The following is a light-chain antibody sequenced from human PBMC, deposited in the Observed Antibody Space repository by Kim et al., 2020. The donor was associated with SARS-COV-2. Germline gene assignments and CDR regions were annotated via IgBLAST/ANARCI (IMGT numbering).Light chain of an antibody. CDR3: QQYNNWPYT. CDR2: GAS. J-gene: IGKJ2*01. CDR1: QSVSSN. V-gene: IGKV3-15*01. Sequence: VSPGERATRSCRGSQSVSSNLAWYQQKAGQAPRLLIYGASTRATGIPSRFSGSGSGTEFTLTISSLQSEDFAVYACQQYNNWPYTFGQGTKLEI.